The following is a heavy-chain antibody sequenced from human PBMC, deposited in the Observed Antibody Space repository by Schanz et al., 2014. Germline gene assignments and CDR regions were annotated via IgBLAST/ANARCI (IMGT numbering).Heavy chain of an antibody. Sequence: QVQQQQSGPGLVKPSQTLSLTCTVSGDSISSHYWSWVRQAPGEGLEWIGYLFNSERAKYNTSLVSRITMSLDTSKSQFSLHLRYVTAADTAVYYCATIPRGNIYGYFDYWGQGTLVTVSS. CDR1: GDSISSHY. D-gene: IGHD5-18*01. CDR3: ATIPRGNIYGYFDY. V-gene: IGHV4-59*11. J-gene: IGHJ4*02. CDR2: LFNSERA.